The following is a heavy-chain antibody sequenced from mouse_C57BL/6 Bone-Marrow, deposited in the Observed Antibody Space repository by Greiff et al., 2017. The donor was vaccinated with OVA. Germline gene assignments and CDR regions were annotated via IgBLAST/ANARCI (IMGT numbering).Heavy chain of an antibody. V-gene: IGHV1-15*01. J-gene: IGHJ4*01. Sequence: VKLVESGAELVRPGASVTLSCKASGYTFTDYEMHWVKQTPVHGLEWIGAIDPETGGTAYNQKFKGKAILTADKSSSTAYMELRSLTSEDSAVYYCTREGDYSHYYAMDYWGQGTSVTVSS. CDR2: IDPETGGT. CDR3: TREGDYSHYYAMDY. CDR1: GYTFTDYE. D-gene: IGHD2-12*01.